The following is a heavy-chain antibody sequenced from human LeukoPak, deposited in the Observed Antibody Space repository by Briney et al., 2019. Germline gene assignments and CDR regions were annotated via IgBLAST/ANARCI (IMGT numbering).Heavy chain of an antibody. CDR2: IYSGGST. J-gene: IGHJ4*02. CDR3: ASGPLGYYRYSSIWYYFDY. V-gene: IGHV3-53*01. CDR1: GFTVSSNY. Sequence: QPGGSLRLSCAASGFTVSSNYMSWVRQAPGKGLEWVSVIYSGGSTYYADSVKGRFTISRDNSKNTLYLQMNSLRAEETAVYYCASGPLGYYRYSSIWYYFDYWGQGTLVTVSS. D-gene: IGHD6-13*01.